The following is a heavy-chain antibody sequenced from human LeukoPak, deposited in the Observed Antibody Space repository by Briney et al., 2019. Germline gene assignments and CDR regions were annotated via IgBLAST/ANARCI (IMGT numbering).Heavy chain of an antibody. CDR2: IYPGDSDT. Sequence: GESLKISCKGSGYSFTSYWIGWVRHLPGKGLEWMGLIYPGDSDTRYSPSFQGQVTISADKSISTAYLQWSSLKASDTAMYYCARLVPAANPWFDPWGQGTLVTVSS. CDR3: ARLVPAANPWFDP. V-gene: IGHV5-51*01. D-gene: IGHD2-2*01. CDR1: GYSFTSYW. J-gene: IGHJ5*02.